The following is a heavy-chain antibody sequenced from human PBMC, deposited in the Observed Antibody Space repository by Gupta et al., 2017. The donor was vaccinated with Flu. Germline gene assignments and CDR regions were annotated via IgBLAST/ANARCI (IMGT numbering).Heavy chain of an antibody. CDR1: GFAFSRYQ. CDR2: INSDGDTI. V-gene: IGHV3-74*01. Sequence: EVQLVESGGGLVQPGGSLRLSCAASGFAFSRYQMHWVRQAPGKGLMWVSRINSDGDTITYADSVKGRATISRDNAKNTLYLQMNSLRGEDTAVYYCARALYYDSNGYHLVNYLDYWGQGTRVTVSS. D-gene: IGHD3-22*01. CDR3: ARALYYDSNGYHLVNYLDY. J-gene: IGHJ4*02.